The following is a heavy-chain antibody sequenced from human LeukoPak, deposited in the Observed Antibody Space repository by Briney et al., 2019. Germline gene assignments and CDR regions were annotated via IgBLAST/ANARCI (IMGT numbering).Heavy chain of an antibody. V-gene: IGHV4-30-4*01. CDR3: ARGGDPWLAFGTHLGVWFDP. D-gene: IGHD6-19*01. CDR1: GGSISSGDYY. Sequence: SETLSLTCTVSGGSISSGDYYWSWIRQPPGKGLEWIGYIYYSGSTYYNPSLKSRVTISVDTSKNQFSLKLSSVTAADTAVYYCARGGDPWLAFGTHLGVWFDPWGQGTLVTVSS. CDR2: IYYSGST. J-gene: IGHJ5*02.